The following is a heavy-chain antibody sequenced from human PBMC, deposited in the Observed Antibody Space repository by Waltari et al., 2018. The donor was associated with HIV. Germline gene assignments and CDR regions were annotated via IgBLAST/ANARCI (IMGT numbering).Heavy chain of an antibody. J-gene: IGHJ4*02. V-gene: IGHV1-18*01. D-gene: IGHD3-10*01. Sequence: QVQLVQSGAEVKKPGASVKVSFKASGYTFTSYGISWVRQAPGQGLEWMGWISAYNGNTNYAKKLQGRVTMTTDTSTSTAYMELRSLRSDDTSVYYCARDKGLWFGELLGDYWGQGTLVTVSS. CDR1: GYTFTSYG. CDR2: ISAYNGNT. CDR3: ARDKGLWFGELLGDY.